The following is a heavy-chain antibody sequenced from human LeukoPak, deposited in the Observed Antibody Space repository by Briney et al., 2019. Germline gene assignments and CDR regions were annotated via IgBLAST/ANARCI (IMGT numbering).Heavy chain of an antibody. CDR2: ISSSSSYI. V-gene: IGHV3-21*01. Sequence: PGGSLRLSCAASGFTFSGYSMNWVRQAPGKGLEWVSSISSSSSYIYYADSVKGRFTISRDNAKNSLYLQMNSLRAEDTAVYYCARARQATVDFDYWGQGTLVTVSP. CDR1: GFTFSGYS. CDR3: ARARQATVDFDY. D-gene: IGHD4-23*01. J-gene: IGHJ4*02.